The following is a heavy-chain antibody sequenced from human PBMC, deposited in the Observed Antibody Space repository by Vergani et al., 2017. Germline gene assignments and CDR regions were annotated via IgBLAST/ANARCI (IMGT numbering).Heavy chain of an antibody. J-gene: IGHJ4*02. CDR3: TTDYVTYYFDY. CDR2: IKSKTDGGTT. Sequence: EVQLVESGGGLIQPGGSLRLSCAASGFTVSSNYMSWVRQAPGKGLEWVGRIKSKTDGGTTDYAAPVKGRFTISRDDSKNTLYLQMNSLKTEDTAVYYCTTDYVTYYFDYWGQGTLVTVSS. CDR1: GFTVSSNY. D-gene: IGHD3-16*01. V-gene: IGHV3-15*01.